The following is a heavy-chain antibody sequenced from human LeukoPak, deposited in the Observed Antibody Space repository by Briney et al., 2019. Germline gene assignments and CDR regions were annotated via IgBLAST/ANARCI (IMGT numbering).Heavy chain of an antibody. Sequence: GGSLRLSCAASGFTFSSYEMSWVRQAPGKGLEWVSYISSSGSTIYYADSVKGRFTISRDNAKKSLYLQMNSLRAEDTAVYYCARVWAALGATTAGDYWGQGTLVTVSS. D-gene: IGHD1-26*01. CDR1: GFTFSSYE. V-gene: IGHV3-48*03. CDR2: ISSSGSTI. J-gene: IGHJ4*02. CDR3: ARVWAALGATTAGDY.